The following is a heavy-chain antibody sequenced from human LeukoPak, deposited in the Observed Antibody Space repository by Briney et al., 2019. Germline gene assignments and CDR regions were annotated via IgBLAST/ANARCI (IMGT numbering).Heavy chain of an antibody. V-gene: IGHV4-39*07. D-gene: IGHD6-19*01. J-gene: IGHJ4*02. CDR1: GGSISSSSYY. CDR3: ARSPVVKQWLEYYFDY. Sequence: SETLSLTCTVSGGSISSSSYYWGWIRQPPGKGLEWIGSIYYSGSTYYNPSLKSRVTISVDTSKNQFSLKLSSVTAADTAVYYCARSPVVKQWLEYYFDYWGQGTLVTVSS. CDR2: IYYSGST.